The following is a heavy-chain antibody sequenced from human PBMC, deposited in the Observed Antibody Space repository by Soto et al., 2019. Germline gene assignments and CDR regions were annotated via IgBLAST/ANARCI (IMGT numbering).Heavy chain of an antibody. CDR3: ARGAVYYYDSSGYYYNWYFDL. V-gene: IGHV3-30-3*01. D-gene: IGHD3-22*01. Sequence: QVQLVESGGGVVQPGRSLRLSCAASGFTFSSYAMHWVRQAPGKGLEWGAVISYDGSNKYYADSVKGRFTISRDNSKNTLYLQMNSLRAEDTAVYYCARGAVYYYDSSGYYYNWYFDLWGRGTLVTVSS. CDR2: ISYDGSNK. CDR1: GFTFSSYA. J-gene: IGHJ2*01.